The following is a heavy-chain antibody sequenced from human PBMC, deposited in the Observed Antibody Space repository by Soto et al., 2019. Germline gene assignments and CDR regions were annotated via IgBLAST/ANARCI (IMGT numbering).Heavy chain of an antibody. CDR3: ASLTSKEGATGGWFDP. CDR2: IYHSGST. Sequence: SETLSLTCAVSGGSISSGGYSWSWIRQPPGKGLEWIGYIYHSGSTYYSPSLKSRVTISVDRSKNQFSLKLSSVTAADTAVYYCASLTSKEGATGGWFDPWGQGTLVTVSS. J-gene: IGHJ5*02. D-gene: IGHD1-26*01. CDR1: GGSISSGGYS. V-gene: IGHV4-30-2*01.